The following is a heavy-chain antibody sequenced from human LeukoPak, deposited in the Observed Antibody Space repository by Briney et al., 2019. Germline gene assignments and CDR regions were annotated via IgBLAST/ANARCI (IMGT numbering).Heavy chain of an antibody. CDR2: INPSGGST. CDR1: GYTFTSYY. J-gene: IGHJ6*02. Sequence: APVKVSCKASGYTFTSYYMHWVRQAPGQGLEWMGIINPSGGSTSYAQKFQGRVTMTRDTSTSTVYMELSSLRSEDTAVYYCARTYGDLDYYYYGMDVWGQGTTVTVSS. V-gene: IGHV1-46*01. D-gene: IGHD4-17*01. CDR3: ARTYGDLDYYYYGMDV.